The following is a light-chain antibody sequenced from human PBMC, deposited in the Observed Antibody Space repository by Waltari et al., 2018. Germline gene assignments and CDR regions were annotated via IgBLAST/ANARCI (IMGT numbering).Light chain of an antibody. CDR1: QNIINY. J-gene: IGKJ1*01. CDR3: QQSDNLPRT. CDR2: TAS. V-gene: IGKV1-39*01. Sequence: DIQMTQSPSSLSASVGDRATITCRASQNIINYLNWYQQIPGKAPKILIYTASSLKNGVPSRFSGSGSGTDFTLTISSLQPEDFATYYCQQSDNLPRTFGQGTKVEIK.